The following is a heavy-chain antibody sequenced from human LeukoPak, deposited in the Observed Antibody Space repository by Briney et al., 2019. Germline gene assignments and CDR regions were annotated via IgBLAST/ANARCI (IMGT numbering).Heavy chain of an antibody. CDR3: ARGTGYSSSWYKHWFDP. CDR2: MNPNSGNT. J-gene: IGHJ5*02. Sequence: ASVKVSCKASGYTFTSYDINLVRQATGQGLEWMGWMNPNSGNTGYAQKFQGRVTMTRNTSISTAYMELSSLRSEDTAVYYCARGTGYSSSWYKHWFDPWGQGTLVTVSS. V-gene: IGHV1-8*01. D-gene: IGHD6-13*01. CDR1: GYTFTSYD.